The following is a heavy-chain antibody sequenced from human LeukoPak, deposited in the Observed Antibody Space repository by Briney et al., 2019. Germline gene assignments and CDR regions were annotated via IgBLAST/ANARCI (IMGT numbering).Heavy chain of an antibody. Sequence: GGSLRLSSAASGFTFSSYSMNWVRQAPGKGLEWVSSISSSSSYIYYADSVKGRFTISRDNAKNSLYLQMSSLRAEDTAVYYCARDPRFDDFWSGYCDYWGQGTLVTVSS. V-gene: IGHV3-21*01. CDR1: GFTFSSYS. J-gene: IGHJ4*02. CDR3: ARDPRFDDFWSGYCDY. CDR2: ISSSSSYI. D-gene: IGHD3-3*01.